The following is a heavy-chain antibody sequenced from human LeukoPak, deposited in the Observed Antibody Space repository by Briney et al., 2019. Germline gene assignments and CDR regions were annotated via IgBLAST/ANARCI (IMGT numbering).Heavy chain of an antibody. CDR3: ARHRGIIRYFDWSRRPSNWFDP. CDR2: FFYTGNT. CDR1: GGSISSGSYS. J-gene: IGHJ5*02. V-gene: IGHV4-30-4*07. D-gene: IGHD3-9*01. Sequence: SQTLSLTCAVSGGSISSGSYSWGWIRRPPGKGLEWIGYFFYTGNTYYNASLKSRVTISVDTSKNQFSLKLSSVTAADTAVYYCARHRGIIRYFDWSRRPSNWFDPWGQGTLVTVSS.